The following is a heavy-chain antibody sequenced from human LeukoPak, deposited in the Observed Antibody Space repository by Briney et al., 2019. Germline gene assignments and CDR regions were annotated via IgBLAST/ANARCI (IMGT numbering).Heavy chain of an antibody. Sequence: SETLSLTCAVYGGSFSGYYWSWIRQPPGKGLEWIGEINHSGSTYYNPSLKSRVTISVDRSKNQFSLKLSSVTAADTAVYYCARAQLGPLDYWGQGTLVTVSS. V-gene: IGHV4-34*01. CDR1: GGSFSGYY. D-gene: IGHD3-16*01. CDR3: ARAQLGPLDY. J-gene: IGHJ4*02. CDR2: INHSGST.